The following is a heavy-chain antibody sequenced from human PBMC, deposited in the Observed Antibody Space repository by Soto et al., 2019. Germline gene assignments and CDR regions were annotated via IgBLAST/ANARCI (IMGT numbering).Heavy chain of an antibody. J-gene: IGHJ4*02. CDR3: ARGFLYSGSYYDY. CDR2: TRNKANSYTA. D-gene: IGHD1-26*01. V-gene: IGHV3-72*01. Sequence: GGSLRLSCAASGFTFSDHYMDWVRQAPGKGLEWVGRTRNKANSYTAEYAASVKGRFTISRDYSKNSLYLQMNSLKTEDTAVYYCARGFLYSGSYYDYWGQGTLVTVSS. CDR1: GFTFSDHY.